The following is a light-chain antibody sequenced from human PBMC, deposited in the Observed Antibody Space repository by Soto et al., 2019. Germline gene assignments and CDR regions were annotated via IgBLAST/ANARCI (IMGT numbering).Light chain of an antibody. J-gene: IGKJ5*01. Sequence: EVAMTQSPATLSASPGETVTVSCRASQSVSSYLAWYQQKPGQAPRLLIYDASNRATGIPVRFSGSGSGTDFTLTIGSLEPEDFALYYCQQCDNWPITFGQGTRLEIK. V-gene: IGKV3-11*01. CDR2: DAS. CDR1: QSVSSY. CDR3: QQCDNWPIT.